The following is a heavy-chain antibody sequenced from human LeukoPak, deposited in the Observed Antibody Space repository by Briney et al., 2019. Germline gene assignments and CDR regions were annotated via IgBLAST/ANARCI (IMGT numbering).Heavy chain of an antibody. CDR3: AGEDYGGYGFDY. Sequence: PSETLSLTCTVSGGSITSYYWSWIRQPPGKGLEWIGYISYSGSTNYNPSLKSRVTISVDASKNQFSLKLNSVTAADTAMYYCAGEDYGGYGFDYWGQGTLVTVSS. CDR1: GGSITSYY. J-gene: IGHJ4*02. V-gene: IGHV4-59*01. D-gene: IGHD4-23*01. CDR2: ISYSGST.